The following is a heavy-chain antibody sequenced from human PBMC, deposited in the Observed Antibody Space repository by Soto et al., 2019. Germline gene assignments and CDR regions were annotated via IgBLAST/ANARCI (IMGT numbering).Heavy chain of an antibody. CDR3: AKDGPSAMNFYYGMDV. Sequence: QVPLVESGGGVVQPGRSLRLSCAASGFTFSSYAMHWVRQAPGKGLEWVAVISYDGGNKYYADSVKGRFTISRDNSKNTMCREMNRLIGEATAGYYCAKDGPSAMNFYYGMDVWGRGTTVTVSS. CDR2: ISYDGGNK. D-gene: IGHD2-2*01. J-gene: IGHJ6*02. V-gene: IGHV3-30-3*02. CDR1: GFTFSSYA.